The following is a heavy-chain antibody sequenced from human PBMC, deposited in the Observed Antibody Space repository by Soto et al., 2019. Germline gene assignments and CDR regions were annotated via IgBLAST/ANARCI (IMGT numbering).Heavy chain of an antibody. V-gene: IGHV1-18*01. CDR1: GYTFTSYG. CDR2: ISAYNGNT. CDR3: ARDRTGYYYDSSGYYPFGY. D-gene: IGHD3-22*01. J-gene: IGHJ4*02. Sequence: ASVKVSCKASGYTFTSYGISWVRQAPGQGLEWMGWISAYNGNTNYAQKLQGRVTMTTDTSTSTAYMELRSLRSDDTAVYYCARDRTGYYYDSSGYYPFGYWGQGTLVTVSS.